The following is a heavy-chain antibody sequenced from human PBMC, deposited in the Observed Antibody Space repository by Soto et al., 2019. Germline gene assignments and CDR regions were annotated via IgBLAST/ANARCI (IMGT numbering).Heavy chain of an antibody. D-gene: IGHD6-13*01. CDR3: ARGTPEIAAAGTYYYYYYMDV. CDR2: IIPILGIA. V-gene: IGHV1-69*02. J-gene: IGHJ6*03. CDR1: GGTFSSYT. Sequence: ASVKVSCKASGGTFSSYTISWVRQAPGQGLEWMGRIIPILGIANYAQKFQGRVTITADKSTSTAYMELSSLRSEDTAVYYCARGTPEIAAAGTYYYYYYMDVWGKGTTVTVSS.